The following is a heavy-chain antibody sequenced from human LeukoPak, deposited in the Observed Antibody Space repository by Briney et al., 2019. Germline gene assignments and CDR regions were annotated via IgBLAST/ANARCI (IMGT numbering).Heavy chain of an antibody. V-gene: IGHV3-7*01. Sequence: PSGGSLRLSCAASGFTFSTYWMSWVRQAPGKGLEWVANIKQDGSEKYYVDSVKGRFTISRDNAKNSLYLQMSSLRADDTAVYCARDLPTGSDYFDYWGQGTLVTVSS. CDR3: ARDLPTGSDYFDY. CDR2: IKQDGSEK. D-gene: IGHD6-6*01. CDR1: GFTFSTYW. J-gene: IGHJ4*02.